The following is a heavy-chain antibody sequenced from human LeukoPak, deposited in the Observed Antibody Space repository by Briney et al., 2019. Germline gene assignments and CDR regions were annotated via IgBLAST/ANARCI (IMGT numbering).Heavy chain of an antibody. J-gene: IGHJ4*02. CDR2: IVPHSGGT. D-gene: IGHD1-26*01. CDR3: ATLGATSFDY. CDR1: GYTFSDYY. Sequence: ASVKVSCKTSGYTFSDYYIHWVRQAPGQGLEWMGWIVPHSGGTKYAQKFQGRVTMTRDTSISTAYMELSRWRYDDTAVYYCATLGATSFDYWGQGALVTVSS. V-gene: IGHV1-2*02.